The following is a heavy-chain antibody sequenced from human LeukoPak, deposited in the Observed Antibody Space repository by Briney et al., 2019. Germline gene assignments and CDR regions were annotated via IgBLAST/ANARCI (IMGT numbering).Heavy chain of an antibody. D-gene: IGHD2-2*01. V-gene: IGHV2-70*11. J-gene: IGHJ4*02. CDR2: IDWDDDK. Sequence: SGPTLVNPTQTLTLTCTFSGFSLSTSGMCASWIRQPPGKALEWLARIDWDDDKYYSTSLKTRLTISKDTSKNQVVLTMTNLDPVDTATYYCAGGRWYADYWGQGILVTVSS. CDR3: AGGRWYADY. CDR1: GFSLSTSGMC.